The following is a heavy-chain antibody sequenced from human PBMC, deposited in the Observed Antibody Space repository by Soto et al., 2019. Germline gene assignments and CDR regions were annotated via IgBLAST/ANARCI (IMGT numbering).Heavy chain of an antibody. J-gene: IGHJ6*02. V-gene: IGHV3-23*01. CDR3: AKNQGDPSYPGCGYGMDV. CDR2: ISGSGGST. Sequence: GGSLRLSCAASGFTFSSYAMSWVRQAPGKGLEWVSAISGSGGSTYYADSVKGRFTISRDNSKNTLYLQMNSLRAEDTAVYYCAKNQGDPSYPGCGYGMDVWGQGTTVTVSS. D-gene: IGHD1-26*01. CDR1: GFTFSSYA.